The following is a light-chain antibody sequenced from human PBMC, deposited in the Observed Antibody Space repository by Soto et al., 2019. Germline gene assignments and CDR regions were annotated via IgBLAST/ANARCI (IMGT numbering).Light chain of an antibody. CDR3: QQYNSYAWT. J-gene: IGKJ1*01. V-gene: IGKV1-5*03. CDR2: KAS. CDR1: TSISSW. Sequence: DIQMTQSPSTLSASVGDRVTITCRARTSISSWLAWYQQKPGKAPKLLIYKASSLESGVPSRFSGSGSGTEFTLTISSLQPDDFATYYCQQYNSYAWTFGQGTKVEIK.